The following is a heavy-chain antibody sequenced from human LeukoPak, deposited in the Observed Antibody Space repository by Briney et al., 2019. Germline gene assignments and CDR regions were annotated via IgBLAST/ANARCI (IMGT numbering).Heavy chain of an antibody. J-gene: IGHJ6*02. CDR1: GFTFSSYS. V-gene: IGHV3-23*01. CDR3: AKDYDYSLDYYYGMDV. D-gene: IGHD2-21*01. Sequence: PGGSLRLSCAASGFTFSSYSMNWVRQAPGKGLEWVSAISGSGGSTYYADSVKGRFTISRDNSKNTLYLQMNSLRAEDTAVYYCAKDYDYSLDYYYGMDVWGQGTTVTVSS. CDR2: ISGSGGST.